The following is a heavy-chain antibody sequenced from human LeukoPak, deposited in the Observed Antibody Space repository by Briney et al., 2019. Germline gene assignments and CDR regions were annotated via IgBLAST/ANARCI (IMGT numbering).Heavy chain of an antibody. Sequence: ASVKVSCKASGYTFTSYGISWVRQAPGQGLEWMGWISAYNGNTNYAQKLQGRVTMTTDTSTSTAYMELRSLRSDDTAVYHCARGLLWFGEPPFDYWGQGTLVTVSS. CDR2: ISAYNGNT. CDR3: ARGLLWFGEPPFDY. CDR1: GYTFTSYG. D-gene: IGHD3-10*01. J-gene: IGHJ4*02. V-gene: IGHV1-18*01.